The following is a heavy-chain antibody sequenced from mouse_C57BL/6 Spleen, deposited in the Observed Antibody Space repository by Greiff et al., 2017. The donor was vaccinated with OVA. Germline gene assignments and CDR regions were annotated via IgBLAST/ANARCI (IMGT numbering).Heavy chain of an antibody. Sequence: EVQRVESGGGLVKPGGSLKLSCAASGFTFSDYGMHWVRQAPEKGLEWVAYISSGSSTIYSADTVKGRFTISRDNAKSTLFLQMTSLRSEDTAMYYCARKDDYDVENVGGYFEVWGTGTTVTVSS. J-gene: IGHJ1*03. CDR2: ISSGSSTI. CDR3: ARKDDYDVENVGGYFEV. D-gene: IGHD2-4*01. CDR1: GFTFSDYG. V-gene: IGHV5-17*01.